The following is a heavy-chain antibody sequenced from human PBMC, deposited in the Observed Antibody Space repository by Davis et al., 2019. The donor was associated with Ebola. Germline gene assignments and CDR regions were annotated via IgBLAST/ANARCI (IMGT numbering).Heavy chain of an antibody. V-gene: IGHV4-34*01. D-gene: IGHD6-19*01. J-gene: IGHJ3*02. Sequence: SETLSLTCSVYGGSFSDDYWSWIRQPPGRGLEWIGEISHSGRTHYNPSLTSRVTISVDTSKNQFSLKLTSVTAADTAVYYCARARAVTGTWDSDAFDIWGQGTMVTVSS. CDR1: GGSFSDDY. CDR2: ISHSGRT. CDR3: ARARAVTGTWDSDAFDI.